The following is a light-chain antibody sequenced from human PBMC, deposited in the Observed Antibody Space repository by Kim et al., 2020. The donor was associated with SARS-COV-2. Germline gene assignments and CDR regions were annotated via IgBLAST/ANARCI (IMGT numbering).Light chain of an antibody. CDR2: GTS. Sequence: VSPGERATLACRASQSVSSNLAWYQQKCGQAPRLLMYGTSTRATGIPARFSGSGSGTEFALTLGSLQSADFAVYSCQQSNNWPPTFGQGTKVDIK. J-gene: IGKJ1*01. CDR1: QSVSSN. V-gene: IGKV3-15*01. CDR3: QQSNNWPPT.